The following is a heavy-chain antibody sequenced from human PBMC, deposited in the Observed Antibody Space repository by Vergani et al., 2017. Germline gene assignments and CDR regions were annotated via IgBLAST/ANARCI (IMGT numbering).Heavy chain of an antibody. Sequence: EVQLVESGGGLVQPGGSLRLSCAASGFTFSSYWMSWVRQAPGKGLEWVANIKQDGSEKYYVDSVKGRFTISRDNTQRSLHLQMYNLRVEDTAIYYCARAGVRAGFDFWGQGTMVTVSS. V-gene: IGHV3-7*03. D-gene: IGHD2-8*01. CDR2: IKQDGSEK. CDR1: GFTFSSYW. CDR3: ARAGVRAGFDF. J-gene: IGHJ3*01.